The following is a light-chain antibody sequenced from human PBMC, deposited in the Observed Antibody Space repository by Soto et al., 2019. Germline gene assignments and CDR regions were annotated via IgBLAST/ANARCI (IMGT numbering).Light chain of an antibody. Sequence: DIQMTQSPSSLSASVGDRVTVTCRASQSIDTYLNWYQQRPGQAPKLLIYVASTLQSGVPSRFSGSESGTHFTLTISSLQPEDFATYYCQQNQDIPPTFGQGTRVERK. CDR2: VAS. V-gene: IGKV1-39*01. J-gene: IGKJ1*01. CDR3: QQNQDIPPT. CDR1: QSIDTY.